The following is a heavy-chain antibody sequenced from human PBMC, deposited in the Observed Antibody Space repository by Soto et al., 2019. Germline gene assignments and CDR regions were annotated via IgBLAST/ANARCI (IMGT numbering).Heavy chain of an antibody. V-gene: IGHV1-69*01. Sequence: QVQLVQSGAEVKKPGSSVKVSCKASGGTFSSYAISWVRQAPGQGLEWMGGIIPIFGTANYAQKFQGRVTITADQSTSTAYMELSSLRSEDTAVYYCARAGGVPAAIYYYYYGMDVWGQGTTVTVSS. CDR2: IIPIFGTA. CDR1: GGTFSSYA. J-gene: IGHJ6*02. D-gene: IGHD2-2*01. CDR3: ARAGGVPAAIYYYYYGMDV.